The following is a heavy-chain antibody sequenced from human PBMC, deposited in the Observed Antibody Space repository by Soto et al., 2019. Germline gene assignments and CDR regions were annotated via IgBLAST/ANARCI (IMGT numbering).Heavy chain of an antibody. V-gene: IGHV4-39*01. D-gene: IGHD3-3*02. CDR2: IFYLGSS. CDR1: GDSNIGSDFY. CDR3: ARHSLALRKNNWFDP. Sequence: TLSLTCTVSGDSNIGSDFYWGWVRQPTGKGLEWIGSIFYLGSSYYNPSLKSRVTMSVDTSKNQFSLRLRSVTAADTALYFCARHSLALRKNNWFDPWGQGIMVTVSS. J-gene: IGHJ5*02.